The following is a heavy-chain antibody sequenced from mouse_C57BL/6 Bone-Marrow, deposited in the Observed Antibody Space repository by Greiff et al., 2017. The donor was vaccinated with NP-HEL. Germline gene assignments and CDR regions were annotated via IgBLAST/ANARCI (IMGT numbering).Heavy chain of an antibody. CDR3: ARCLYYYGSGYFDY. V-gene: IGHV1-55*01. D-gene: IGHD1-1*01. CDR2: LYPGSGST. CDR1: GYTFTSYW. J-gene: IGHJ2*01. Sequence: VQLQQSGAELVKPGASVKMSCKASGYTFTSYWITWVKQRPGQGLEWIGDLYPGSGSTNYNEKFKSKATLTVDTSSSTAYMQLSSLTSEDSAVYYCARCLYYYGSGYFDYWGQGTTLTVSS.